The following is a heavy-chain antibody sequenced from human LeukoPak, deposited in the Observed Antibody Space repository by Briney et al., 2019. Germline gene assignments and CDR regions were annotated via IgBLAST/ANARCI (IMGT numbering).Heavy chain of an antibody. CDR1: GGTFSSYA. CDR2: IIPIFGTA. D-gene: IGHD2-2*01. Sequence: SVKVSCKASGGTFSSYAISWVRQAPGQGLEWMGGIIPIFGTANYAQKFQGRVTITTDESTSTAYMELSSLRSEDTAVYYCARASLYCSSTSCYFSLFDPWGQGTLVTVS. CDR3: ARASLYCSSTSCYFSLFDP. V-gene: IGHV1-69*05. J-gene: IGHJ5*02.